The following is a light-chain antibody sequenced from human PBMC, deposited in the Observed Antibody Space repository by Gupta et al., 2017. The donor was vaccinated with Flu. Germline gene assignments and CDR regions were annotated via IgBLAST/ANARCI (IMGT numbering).Light chain of an antibody. Sequence: EIVLTQSPGTLSLSPGERATLSCRASQTISGTYLAWYQQKPGQAPRLLIHGPSNRATGIPDRFSGSWYGTDFTLTSSIRDPEDFAVYYCQDDSYSPPWTFGQGTKVEFK. J-gene: IGKJ1*01. V-gene: IGKV3-20*01. CDR3: QDDSYSPPWT. CDR2: GPS. CDR1: QTISGTY.